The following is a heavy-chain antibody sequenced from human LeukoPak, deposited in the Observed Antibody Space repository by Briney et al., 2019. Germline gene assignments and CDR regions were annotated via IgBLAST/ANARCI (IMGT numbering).Heavy chain of an antibody. J-gene: IGHJ4*02. Sequence: GGSLRLSCAVSGFIFSSYAMHWVRQAPAKGLEWVADISNDGSNKYYADSVKGRFTISRDNSKNTLYLQMNSLRAEDTAVYYCARDPSGVYYYGSGSSFDYWGQGTLVTVSS. CDR2: ISNDGSNK. CDR3: ARDPSGVYYYGSGSSFDY. V-gene: IGHV3-30-3*01. D-gene: IGHD3-10*01. CDR1: GFIFSSYA.